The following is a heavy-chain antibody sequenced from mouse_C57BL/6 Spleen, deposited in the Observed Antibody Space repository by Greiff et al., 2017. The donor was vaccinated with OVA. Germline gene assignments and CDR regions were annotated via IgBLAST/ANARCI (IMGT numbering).Heavy chain of an antibody. CDR3: AREDYGSSFAY. Sequence: EVQVVESGPGMVKPSQSLSLTCTVTGYSITSGYDWHWIRHFPGNKLEWMGYISYSGSTNYNPSLKSRISITHDTSKNHFFLKLNSVTTEDTATDYCAREDYGSSFAYWGQGTLVTVSA. J-gene: IGHJ3*01. D-gene: IGHD1-1*01. CDR1: GYSITSGYD. V-gene: IGHV3-1*01. CDR2: ISYSGST.